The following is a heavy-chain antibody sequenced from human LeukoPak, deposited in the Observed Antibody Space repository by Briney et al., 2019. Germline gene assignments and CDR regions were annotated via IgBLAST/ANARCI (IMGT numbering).Heavy chain of an antibody. CDR2: ISWNSGSI. Sequence: GRTLRLSCAASGFTFDDYAMHWVRQDPGKGLEWVSGISWNSGSIGYADSVKGRFTISRDNAKNSLYLQMNSLRAEDTALYYCAKEGTPGIAAAAYDYWGQGTLVTVSS. D-gene: IGHD6-13*01. CDR1: GFTFDDYA. V-gene: IGHV3-9*01. J-gene: IGHJ4*02. CDR3: AKEGTPGIAAAAYDY.